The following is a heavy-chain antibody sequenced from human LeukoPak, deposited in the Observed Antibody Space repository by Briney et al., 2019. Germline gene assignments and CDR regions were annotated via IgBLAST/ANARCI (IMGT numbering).Heavy chain of an antibody. J-gene: IGHJ6*03. Sequence: GGSLRLSCAASGFTFSSYAMSWVRQAPGKGLEWVSSISSSSSYIYYADSAKGRFTISRDNAKNSLYLQMNSLRAEDTAVYYCHSGYDSDQLYYYYYMDVWGKGTTVTVSS. V-gene: IGHV3-21*01. CDR3: HSGYDSDQLYYYYYMDV. CDR1: GFTFSSYA. CDR2: ISSSSSYI. D-gene: IGHD5-12*01.